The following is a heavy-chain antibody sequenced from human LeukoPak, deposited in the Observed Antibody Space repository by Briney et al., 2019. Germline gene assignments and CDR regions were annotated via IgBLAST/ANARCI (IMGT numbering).Heavy chain of an antibody. CDR1: GGSPSNGSYY. V-gene: IGHV4-61*02. CDR3: ARVGDCSVDSNCYHFADWFDP. D-gene: IGHD2-15*01. CDR2: IYTIWTA. Sequence: PSQTLSLTCTVSGGSPSNGSYYWSWTRQPAGKGLEWLGRIYTIWTANYNPSPTTRSPISVDPSKNQFSLKLSSVTATDTAVYYCARVGDCSVDSNCYHFADWFDPWGQGTLVTVSS. J-gene: IGHJ5*02.